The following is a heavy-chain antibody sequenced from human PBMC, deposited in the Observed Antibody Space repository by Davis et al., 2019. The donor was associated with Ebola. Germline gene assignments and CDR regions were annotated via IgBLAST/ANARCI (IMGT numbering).Heavy chain of an antibody. J-gene: IGHJ6*04. CDR1: GFSFSSYW. CDR3: ARNLFPSAMDV. Sequence: GESLKISCAASGFSFSSYWMHWVRQAPGKGLIWVAHINYDGRSYADSVKGRFTISRDNAKNTIYLQINSLRDDDTAVYYCARNLFPSAMDVWGKGTTVTVSS. V-gene: IGHV3-74*01. D-gene: IGHD3-10*02. CDR2: INYDGR.